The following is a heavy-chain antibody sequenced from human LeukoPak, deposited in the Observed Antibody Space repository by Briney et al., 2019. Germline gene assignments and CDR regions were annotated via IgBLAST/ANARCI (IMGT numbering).Heavy chain of an antibody. CDR1: GFTVSNNY. D-gene: IGHD3-22*01. CDR3: ARDYSGYDSSGYPGY. J-gene: IGHJ4*02. CDR2: IYSGGST. Sequence: GGSLRLSCAASGFTVSNNYMRWVRQAPGKGLEWVSLIYSGGSTYYADSVKGQFTISRDNSKNTLYLQMNSLRAEDTAVYYCARDYSGYDSSGYPGYWGQGTLVTVSS. V-gene: IGHV3-53*01.